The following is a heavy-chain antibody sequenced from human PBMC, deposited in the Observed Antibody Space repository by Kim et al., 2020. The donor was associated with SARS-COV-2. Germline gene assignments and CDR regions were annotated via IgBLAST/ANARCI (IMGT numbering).Heavy chain of an antibody. CDR3: ARERYHSNYYWYFDL. CDR1: GGSFSGYY. D-gene: IGHD4-4*01. CDR2: INHSGST. Sequence: SETLSLTCAVYGGSFSGYYRSWIRQPPGKGLEWIGEINHSGSTNYNPSLKSRVTISVDTSKNQLSLKLSSVTAADTAVYYCARERYHSNYYWYFDLWGRGTLVTVSS. J-gene: IGHJ2*01. V-gene: IGHV4-34*01.